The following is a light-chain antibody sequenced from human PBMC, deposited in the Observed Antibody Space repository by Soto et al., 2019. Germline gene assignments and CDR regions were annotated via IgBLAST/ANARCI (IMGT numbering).Light chain of an antibody. J-gene: IGKJ4*01. Sequence: EIVLTQSPATLSLSPGERATLSCRASQSVSSYLAWYQQKPGQAPRLLIYDASNRATGIPARFSGSWSGTDFPLTISSVDPEYFADYYCQQRSEWPLTFGGGTKVEIK. CDR2: DAS. V-gene: IGKV3-11*01. CDR1: QSVSSY. CDR3: QQRSEWPLT.